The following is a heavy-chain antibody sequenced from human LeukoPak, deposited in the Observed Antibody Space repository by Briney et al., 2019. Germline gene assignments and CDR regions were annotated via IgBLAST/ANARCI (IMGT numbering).Heavy chain of an antibody. CDR1: GGSISSYY. CDR2: IYYSGST. V-gene: IGHV4-59*01. J-gene: IGHJ3*02. Sequence: PSETLSLTCTVSGGSISSYYWSWIRQPPGKGLEWIGYIYYSGSTNYNPSLKSRVTISVDTSKNQFSLKLSSVTAADTAVYYCARESLPPRAFDIWGQGTMVTVSS. CDR3: ARESLPPRAFDI.